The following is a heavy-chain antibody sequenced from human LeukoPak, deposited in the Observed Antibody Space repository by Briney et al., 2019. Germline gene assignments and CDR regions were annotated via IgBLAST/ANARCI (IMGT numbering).Heavy chain of an antibody. CDR2: MNPNSGNL. V-gene: IGHV1-8*03. J-gene: IGHJ4*02. Sequence: ASVKVSCKASGYTFSFYDINWVRQATGQGLEWMGYMNPNSGNLGYAQKFQGRVTITTDSSTSTAYMELSSLRSEDTAVYYCAAWDGSGSYYYFDYWGQGTLVTVSS. CDR3: AAWDGSGSYYYFDY. CDR1: GYTFSFYD. D-gene: IGHD3-10*01.